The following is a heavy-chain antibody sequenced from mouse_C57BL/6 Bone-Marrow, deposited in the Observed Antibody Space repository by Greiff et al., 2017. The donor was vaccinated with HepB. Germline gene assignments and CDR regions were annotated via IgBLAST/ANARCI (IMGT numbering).Heavy chain of an antibody. D-gene: IGHD2-2*01. CDR1: GFNIKDDY. CDR3: SPIYYGCPYARGY. Sequence: DVHLVESGAELVRPGASVKLSCTASGFNIKDDYMHWVKQRPEQGLEWVGWIDPENGDTEYASKFQGKATITADTSSSTAYLQLSSLASEDAAVYDCSPIYYGCPYARGYRGQGTSVTVSA. J-gene: IGHJ4*01. V-gene: IGHV14-4*01. CDR2: IDPENGDT.